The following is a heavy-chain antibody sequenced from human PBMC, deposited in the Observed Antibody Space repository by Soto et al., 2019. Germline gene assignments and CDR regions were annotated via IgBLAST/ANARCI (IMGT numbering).Heavy chain of an antibody. CDR1: GFTFSSYW. Sequence: GGSLRLSCAASGFTFSSYWMSWVRQAPGKGLEWVANIKQDGSEKYYVDSVKGRFTISRDNAKNSLYLQMNSLRAEDTAVYSCARLGSNWGSPFDYWGQGTLVTVSS. J-gene: IGHJ4*02. D-gene: IGHD7-27*01. V-gene: IGHV3-7*01. CDR3: ARLGSNWGSPFDY. CDR2: IKQDGSEK.